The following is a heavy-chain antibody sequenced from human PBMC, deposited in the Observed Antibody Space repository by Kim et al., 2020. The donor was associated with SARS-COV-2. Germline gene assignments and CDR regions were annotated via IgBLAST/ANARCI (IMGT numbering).Heavy chain of an antibody. CDR3: ARAQAYYFDSGGLRAKFFDY. V-gene: IGHV6-1*01. Sequence: SQTLSLTCAISGDSVSSNTAAWNWIRQSPSRGLEWLGRTYYRSKWYNDYAVSVKSRITINPDTSKNQFSLQLNSVTPEDTAVYYCARAQAYYFDSGGLRAKFFDYWGQGTLVTVSS. D-gene: IGHD3-22*01. J-gene: IGHJ4*02. CDR1: GDSVSSNTAA. CDR2: TYYRSKWYN.